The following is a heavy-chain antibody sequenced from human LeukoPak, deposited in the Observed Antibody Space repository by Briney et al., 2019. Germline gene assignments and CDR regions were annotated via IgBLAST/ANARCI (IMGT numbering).Heavy chain of an antibody. CDR3: ARARYCSSTSCYPTPYYFDY. V-gene: IGHV4-59*01. CDR2: IYYSGST. D-gene: IGHD2-2*01. J-gene: IGHJ4*02. CDR1: GGYISSYY. Sequence: SETLSLTCTVSGGYISSYYWSWIRQPPGKGLEWIGYIYYSGSTNYNPSLKSRVTISVDTSKNQFSLKLSSVTAADTAVYYCARARYCSSTSCYPTPYYFDYGGQGTLVTVSS.